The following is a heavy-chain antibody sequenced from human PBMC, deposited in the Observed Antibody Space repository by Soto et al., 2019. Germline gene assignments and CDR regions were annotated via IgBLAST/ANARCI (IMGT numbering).Heavy chain of an antibody. J-gene: IGHJ4*02. CDR2: ISKDGSNK. CDR3: AKNVCDTSGYVLDS. D-gene: IGHD3-22*01. CDR1: GFILGAYT. V-gene: IGHV3-30*04. Sequence: QVQLAESGGGVVQPGRSLRLSCAASGFILGAYTMHWVRQAPGKGLEWVAVISKDGSNKYYADFVKGRFTISRDNSKNTLYLQMNSLRAEDTGVYYCAKNVCDTSGYVLDSWGQGTLVTVSS.